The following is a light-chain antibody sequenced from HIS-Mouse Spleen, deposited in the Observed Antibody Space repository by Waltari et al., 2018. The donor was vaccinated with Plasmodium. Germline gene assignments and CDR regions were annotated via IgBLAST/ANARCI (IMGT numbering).Light chain of an antibody. CDR3: RQFFGTPHT. J-gene: IGKJ2*01. V-gene: IGKV4-1*01. CDR2: WAS. CDR1: QSVLYSSKNKNY. Sequence: DIVMTPSPDSLSVSLVERATINCKSSQSVLYSSKNKNYLAWYQQKPGQPPKLLIYWASARESGVPNRFSGGGSGTNFTLTIGGLQAEDVAVFYCRQFFGTPHTFGQGTKLEIK.